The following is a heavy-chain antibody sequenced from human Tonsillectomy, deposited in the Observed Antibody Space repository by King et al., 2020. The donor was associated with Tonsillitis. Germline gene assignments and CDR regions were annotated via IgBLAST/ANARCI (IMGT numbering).Heavy chain of an antibody. CDR1: GFIFSSYS. Sequence: VQLVESGGGLVKPGGSLRLSCAASGFIFSSYSMNWVRQAPGKGLEWVSSISTSSSYIYYADSVKGRFTISRDNAKNSLDLQLNSLGAEDTAVYYCARGEYYSSAVFDYWGLGTLVTVSS. D-gene: IGHD6-19*01. CDR3: ARGEYYSSAVFDY. CDR2: ISTSSSYI. V-gene: IGHV3-21*01. J-gene: IGHJ4*02.